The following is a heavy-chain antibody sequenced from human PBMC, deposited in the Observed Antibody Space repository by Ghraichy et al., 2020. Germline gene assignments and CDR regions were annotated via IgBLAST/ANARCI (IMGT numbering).Heavy chain of an antibody. D-gene: IGHD4-11*01. J-gene: IGHJ6*02. V-gene: IGHV3-21*01. Sequence: GGSLRLSCAASGFTFSSYSMNWVRQAPGKGLEWVSSISSSSSYIYYADSVKGRFTISRDNAKNSLYLQMNSLRAEDTAVYYCARAQDYSNYVFAQGYYGMDVWGQGTTVTVSS. CDR1: GFTFSSYS. CDR3: ARAQDYSNYVFAQGYYGMDV. CDR2: ISSSSSYI.